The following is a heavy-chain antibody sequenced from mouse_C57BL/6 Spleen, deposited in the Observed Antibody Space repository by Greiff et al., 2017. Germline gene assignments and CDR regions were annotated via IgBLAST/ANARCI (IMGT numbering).Heavy chain of an antibody. CDR1: GFTFSDYY. J-gene: IGHJ2*01. CDR2: INYDGSST. V-gene: IGHV5-16*01. CDR3: ARGGVLPSWYFDY. Sequence: EVKLVESEGGLVQPGSSMKLSCTASGFTFSDYYMAWVRQVPEKGLEWVANINYDGSSTYYLDTLKSRFTISTDNATNTLYLQMSSLKSEDTATYYCARGGVLPSWYFDYWGQGTTLTVSS.